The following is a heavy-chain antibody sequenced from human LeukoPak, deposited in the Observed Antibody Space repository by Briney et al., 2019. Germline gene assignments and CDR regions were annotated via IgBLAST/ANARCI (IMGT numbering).Heavy chain of an antibody. V-gene: IGHV3-7*01. Sequence: GGSLRLSCAASGFTFSSYWMSWVRQAPGKGLEWVANIKQDGSEKYYVDSVKGRFTISRDNAKNSLYLQMNSLRAEDTAVYYCAGAFGYYYGYYFDYWGQGTLVTVSS. CDR1: GFTFSSYW. D-gene: IGHD3-22*01. J-gene: IGHJ4*02. CDR3: AGAFGYYYGYYFDY. CDR2: IKQDGSEK.